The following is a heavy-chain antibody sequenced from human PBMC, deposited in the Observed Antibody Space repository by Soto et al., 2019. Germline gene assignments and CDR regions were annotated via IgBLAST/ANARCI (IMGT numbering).Heavy chain of an antibody. CDR2: INHSGST. CDR1: GGSFSGYY. V-gene: IGHV4-34*01. D-gene: IGHD3-9*01. Sequence: QVQLQQWGAGLLKPSVTLSLTCAVYGGSFSGYYWIWIRQPPGKGLEWVGEINHSGSTNYNPSLKSRVTISVDTSKTQFSLKLSSVTAADTAVYYCARRYFDWFVSGRSWFDPWGQGTLVTVSS. CDR3: ARRYFDWFVSGRSWFDP. J-gene: IGHJ5*02.